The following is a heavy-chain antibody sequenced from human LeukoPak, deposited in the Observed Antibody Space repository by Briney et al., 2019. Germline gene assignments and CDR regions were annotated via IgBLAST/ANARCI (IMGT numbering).Heavy chain of an antibody. CDR3: ARGQYYDFWSGYPPGAFDI. CDR2: IIPIFGTA. CDR1: GGTFSSYA. D-gene: IGHD3-3*01. J-gene: IGHJ3*02. V-gene: IGHV1-69*13. Sequence: SVKVSCKASGGTFSSYAISWVRQAPGQGLEWMGGIIPIFGTANYAQKFQGRVTITADESTSTAYMELSSLRSEDTAVYYCARGQYYDFWSGYPPGAFDIWGQGTMVTVSS.